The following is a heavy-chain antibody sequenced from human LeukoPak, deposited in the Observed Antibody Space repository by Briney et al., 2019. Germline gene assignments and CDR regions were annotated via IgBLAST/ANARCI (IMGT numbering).Heavy chain of an antibody. CDR3: ASEVKYYNILTGTVRGYFDY. V-gene: IGHV4-59*08. D-gene: IGHD3-9*01. Sequence: PSETLSLTCTVSGGSISSYYWSWIRQPPGKGLEWIGYIYYSGSTNYNPSLKSRVTISVDTSKNQFSLKLSSVTAADTAVYYCASEVKYYNILTGTVRGYFDYWGQGTLVTVSS. CDR1: GGSISSYY. J-gene: IGHJ4*02. CDR2: IYYSGST.